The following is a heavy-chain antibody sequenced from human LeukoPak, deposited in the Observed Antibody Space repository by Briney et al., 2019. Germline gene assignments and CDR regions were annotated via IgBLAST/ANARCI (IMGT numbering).Heavy chain of an antibody. CDR3: ATYEGPSVDY. J-gene: IGHJ4*02. CDR2: ISYDGSNK. D-gene: IGHD5-12*01. Sequence: PGGSLRLSCAASGFTFSSYAMHWVRQAPGKGLEWVAVISYDGSNKYYADSVKGRFTISRDNSKNTLYLQMNSLRAEDTAVYYCATYEGPSVDYWGQGTLVTVSS. V-gene: IGHV3-30-3*01. CDR1: GFTFSSYA.